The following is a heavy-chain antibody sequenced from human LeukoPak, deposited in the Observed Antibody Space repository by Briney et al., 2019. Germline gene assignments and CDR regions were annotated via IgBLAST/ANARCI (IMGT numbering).Heavy chain of an antibody. CDR2: INHSGST. J-gene: IGHJ4*02. Sequence: PSETLSLTRAVYGGSFSDYYWSWIRQPPGKGLEWIGEINHSGSTNYNPSLKSRVTISVDTSKNQFSLKLTSVTAADTAVYYCATNTRYFDWLPDYWGQGTVVTVSS. D-gene: IGHD3-9*01. CDR3: ATNTRYFDWLPDY. V-gene: IGHV4-34*01. CDR1: GGSFSDYY.